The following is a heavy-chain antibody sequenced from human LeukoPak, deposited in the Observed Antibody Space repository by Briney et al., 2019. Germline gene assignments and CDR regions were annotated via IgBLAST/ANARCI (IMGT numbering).Heavy chain of an antibody. CDR3: ARVRAEVRGSHMGYFDY. V-gene: IGHV1-18*01. D-gene: IGHD1-26*01. J-gene: IGHJ4*02. CDR1: GYNFISYD. Sequence: GASVKVSCKASGYNFISYDFTWVRQAPGQGLEWMGWISVYKGNINYAQKFQGRVTMTTETSTSTAYMELRSLRSDDTAVYYCARVRAEVRGSHMGYFDYWGQGTLVTVSS. CDR2: ISVYKGNI.